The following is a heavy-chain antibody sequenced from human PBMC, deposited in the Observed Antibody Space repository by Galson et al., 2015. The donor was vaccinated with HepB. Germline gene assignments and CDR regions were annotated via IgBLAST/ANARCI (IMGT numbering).Heavy chain of an antibody. CDR1: GGTFSSYA. J-gene: IGHJ3*02. CDR2: IIPIFGTA. D-gene: IGHD4/OR15-4a*01. CDR3: ARDWDYGDHLDAFDI. V-gene: IGHV1-69*13. Sequence: SVKVSCKASGGTFSSYAITWVRQAPGQGLEWMGGIIPIFGTANYAQKFQGRVTITADESTSIAYMELRSLRYEDTAVYYCARDWDYGDHLDAFDIWGQGTLVTVSS.